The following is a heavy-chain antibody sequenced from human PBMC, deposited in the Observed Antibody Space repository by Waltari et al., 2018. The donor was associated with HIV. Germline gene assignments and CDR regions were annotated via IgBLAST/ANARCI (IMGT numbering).Heavy chain of an antibody. CDR2: INHSGST. CDR1: GGSFSGYY. V-gene: IGHV4-34*01. J-gene: IGHJ4*02. CDR3: AYSWDDFWSGYVY. D-gene: IGHD3-3*01. Sequence: QVQLQQWGAGLLKPSETLSLTCAVYGGSFSGYYWSWIRQPPGKGLEWIGEINHSGSTNYNPSLKSRVTISVDTSKNQFSLKLSSVTAADTAVYYCAYSWDDFWSGYVYWGQGTLVTVSS.